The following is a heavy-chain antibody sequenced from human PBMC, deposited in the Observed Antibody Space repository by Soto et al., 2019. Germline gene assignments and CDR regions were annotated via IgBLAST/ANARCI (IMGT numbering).Heavy chain of an antibody. CDR3: ARWLLDNCSGGSCYEDAFDL. J-gene: IGHJ3*01. D-gene: IGHD2-15*01. V-gene: IGHV1-69*02. CDR2: IIPILGIA. CDR1: GGTFSSYT. Sequence: QVQLVQSGAEVKKPGSSVKVSCKASGGTFSSYTISWVRQAPGQGLEWMGRIIPILGIANYAQKFQGRVTITADKSTSTAYMELSSLRSEDTAVYYCARWLLDNCSGGSCYEDAFDLWGQGTMVTVSS.